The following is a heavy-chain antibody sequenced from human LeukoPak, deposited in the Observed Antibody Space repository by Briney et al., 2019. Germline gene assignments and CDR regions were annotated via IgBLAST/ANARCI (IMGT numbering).Heavy chain of an antibody. Sequence: GGSLRLSCAASGFTFSDYYMSWLRQAPGKGLEWVSAISGSGGSTYYADSVKGRFTISRDNSKNTLYLQMNSLRAEDTAVYYCAKDQIVVVPAALDYWGQGTLVTVSS. D-gene: IGHD2-2*01. CDR2: ISGSGGST. J-gene: IGHJ4*02. V-gene: IGHV3-23*01. CDR3: AKDQIVVVPAALDY. CDR1: GFTFSDYY.